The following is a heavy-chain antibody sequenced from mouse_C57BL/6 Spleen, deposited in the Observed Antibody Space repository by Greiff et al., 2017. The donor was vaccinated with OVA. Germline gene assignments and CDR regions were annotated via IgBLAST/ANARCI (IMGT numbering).Heavy chain of an antibody. CDR3: ARDRGYDYDGDYFDY. Sequence: DVMLVESGGGLVKPGGSLKLSCAASGFTFSSYAMSWVRQTPEKRLEWVATISDGGSYTYYPDNVKGRFTISRDNAKNNLYLQMSHLKSEDTAMYYCARDRGYDYDGDYFDYWGQGTTLTVSS. D-gene: IGHD2-4*01. CDR2: ISDGGSYT. V-gene: IGHV5-4*01. J-gene: IGHJ2*01. CDR1: GFTFSSYA.